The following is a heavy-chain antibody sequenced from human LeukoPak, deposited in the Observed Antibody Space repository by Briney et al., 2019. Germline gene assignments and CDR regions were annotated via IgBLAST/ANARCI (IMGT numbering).Heavy chain of an antibody. J-gene: IGHJ4*02. Sequence: QPGGSLRLSCAASGFTFSNYWKGWVRQTPGMGLEWVANIKPDGSVKDYVDSVKGRFTFSRDNAKNSVYLQMNSLRAEDTAMYYCTTNHYWGQGTLVTVSS. CDR3: TTNHY. CDR1: GFTFSNYW. V-gene: IGHV3-7*01. CDR2: IKPDGSVK.